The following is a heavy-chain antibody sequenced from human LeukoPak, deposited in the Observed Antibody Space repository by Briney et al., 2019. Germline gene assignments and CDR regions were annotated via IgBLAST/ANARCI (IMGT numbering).Heavy chain of an antibody. J-gene: IGHJ4*02. CDR2: ISYDGSNK. V-gene: IGHV3-30*03. D-gene: IGHD3-10*01. Sequence: PGRSLRLSCAASGFTFSTYGMHWVRQAPGKGLEWVAVISYDGSNKYYADSVKGRFTISRDNSKNTLYLQMNSLRAEDTAVYYCARGILWFGDWGQGTLVTVSS. CDR3: ARGILWFGD. CDR1: GFTFSTYG.